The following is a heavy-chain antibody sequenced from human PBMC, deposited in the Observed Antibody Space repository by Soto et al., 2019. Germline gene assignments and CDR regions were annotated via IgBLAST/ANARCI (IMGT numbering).Heavy chain of an antibody. D-gene: IGHD5-12*01. Sequence: VQLVESGGGLVKPGGSLRLSCVASGFTFSTYTMSWVRQAPGKGLEWLSSIGTSTSYIYYANSVKGRFTISRDNAKNSGFLQMDSLRAEDTAMYYCARAAFTYSTMSAFPHWGQGTLVTVSS. CDR3: ARAAFTYSTMSAFPH. CDR2: IGTSTSYI. CDR1: GFTFSTYT. J-gene: IGHJ4*02. V-gene: IGHV3-21*02.